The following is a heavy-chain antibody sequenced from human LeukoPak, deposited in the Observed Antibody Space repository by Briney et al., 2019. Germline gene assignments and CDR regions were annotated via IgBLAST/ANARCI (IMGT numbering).Heavy chain of an antibody. J-gene: IGHJ4*02. V-gene: IGHV3-30*18. Sequence: PGRSLRLSCAASGFTFSSYGMHWVRQAPGKGLEWVAVISYDGSNKYYADSVKGRFTISRDNSKNTLYLQMNSLRAEDTAVYYCAKASQYYYDSSGQYGLDYWGQGTLVTVSS. CDR3: AKASQYYYDSSGQYGLDY. D-gene: IGHD3-22*01. CDR1: GFTFSSYG. CDR2: ISYDGSNK.